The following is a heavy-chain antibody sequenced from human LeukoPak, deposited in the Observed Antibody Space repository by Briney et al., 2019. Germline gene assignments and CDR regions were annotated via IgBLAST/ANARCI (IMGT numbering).Heavy chain of an antibody. D-gene: IGHD6-13*01. CDR1: GGSISSGGYY. J-gene: IGHJ3*02. V-gene: IGHV4-30-2*01. Sequence: SETLSLTCTVSGGSISSGGYYWSWIRQPPGKGLEWIGYIYHSGSTYYNPSLKSRVTISVDRSKNQFSLKLSSVTAADTAVYYCAREAFIAAAGTGDDAFDIWGQGTMVTVSS. CDR3: AREAFIAAAGTGDDAFDI. CDR2: IYHSGST.